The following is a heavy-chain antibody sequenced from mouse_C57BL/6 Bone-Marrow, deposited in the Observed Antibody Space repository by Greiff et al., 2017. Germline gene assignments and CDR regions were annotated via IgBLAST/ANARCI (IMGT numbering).Heavy chain of an antibody. D-gene: IGHD2-4*01. CDR2: INPYNGDT. V-gene: IGHV1-20*01. CDR3: ARGIYYDYEYYFDY. Sequence: EVQLQQSGPELVKPGDSVKISCKASGYSFTGYFMNWVMQSHGKSLEWIGRINPYNGDTFYNQKFKGKATLTVDKSSSTAHMELRSLTSEDSAVYYCARGIYYDYEYYFDYWGQGTTLTVSS. CDR1: GYSFTGYF. J-gene: IGHJ2*01.